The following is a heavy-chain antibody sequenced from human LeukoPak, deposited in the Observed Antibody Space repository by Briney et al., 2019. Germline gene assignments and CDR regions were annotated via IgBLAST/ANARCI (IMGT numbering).Heavy chain of an antibody. CDR2: IYSGGST. V-gene: IGHV3-53*01. D-gene: IGHD4-17*01. CDR1: GFTVSSNY. Sequence: PGGSLRLSCAASGFTVSSNYMNWVRQAPGKGLEWVSVIYSGGSTYYADSVKGRFTISRDNSKNTLYLQMNSLRAEDTAVYYCAREARGLSGNYGDYYFDYWGQGTLVTVSS. J-gene: IGHJ4*02. CDR3: AREARGLSGNYGDYYFDY.